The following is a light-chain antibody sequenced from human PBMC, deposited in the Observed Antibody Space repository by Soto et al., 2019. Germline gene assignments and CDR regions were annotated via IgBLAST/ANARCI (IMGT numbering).Light chain of an antibody. CDR2: GES. Sequence: EIVMTQSPATLSVSPGERATLSCMASQSVSSDLAWYQQKPGQAPRLLIYGESTRATGIPARFSGSGSGTEFTLTISSLLSEDFAVYYCQQYNSWPLTFGGGTKVEIK. CDR3: QQYNSWPLT. CDR1: QSVSSD. V-gene: IGKV3-15*01. J-gene: IGKJ4*01.